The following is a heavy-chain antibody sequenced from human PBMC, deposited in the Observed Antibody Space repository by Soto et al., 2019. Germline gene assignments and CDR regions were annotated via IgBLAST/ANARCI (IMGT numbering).Heavy chain of an antibody. Sequence: PGGSLRLSCAASGFTFSSYDMHWVRQATGKGLEWVSAIGTAGDTYYPGSVKGRFTISRENAKNSLYLQMNSLRAGDTAVYYCARGPPSPPTVTPPWGMDVWGQGTTVTVSS. J-gene: IGHJ6*02. V-gene: IGHV3-13*01. D-gene: IGHD4-4*01. CDR3: ARGPPSPPTVTPPWGMDV. CDR2: IGTAGDT. CDR1: GFTFSSYD.